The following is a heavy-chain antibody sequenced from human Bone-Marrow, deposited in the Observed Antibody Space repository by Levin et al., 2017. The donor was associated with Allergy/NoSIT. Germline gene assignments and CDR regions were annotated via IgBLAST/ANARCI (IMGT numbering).Heavy chain of an antibody. Sequence: SVKVSCKAYGVTFSSDGFSWVRQAPGQGLEWMGGIISAFGATTYAQSFQGRLTITADDLTTTVFMELSNLTAADTAVYYYARGPYGNYYGGLWGQGTLVIVSS. D-gene: IGHD3-22*01. CDR2: IISAFGAT. CDR1: GVTFSSDG. J-gene: IGHJ4*02. CDR3: ARGPYGNYYGGL. V-gene: IGHV1-69*13.